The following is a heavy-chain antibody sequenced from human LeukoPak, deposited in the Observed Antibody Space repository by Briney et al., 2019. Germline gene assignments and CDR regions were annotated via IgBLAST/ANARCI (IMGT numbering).Heavy chain of an antibody. Sequence: GGSLRLSCAASGFTFSSYSMSWVRQAPGKGLEWVSYISSGSDTIYYADSVKGRFTISGDNAKNSLYLQMNSLRDEDTAVYYCARKYEQTWGQGTLVTVSS. V-gene: IGHV3-48*02. CDR1: GFTFSSYS. D-gene: IGHD2-2*01. J-gene: IGHJ4*02. CDR3: ARKYEQT. CDR2: ISSGSDTI.